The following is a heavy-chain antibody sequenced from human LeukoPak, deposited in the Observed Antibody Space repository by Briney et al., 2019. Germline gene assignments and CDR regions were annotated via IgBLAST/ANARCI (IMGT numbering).Heavy chain of an antibody. CDR3: ARDSLIQYGSGSYWGFDY. J-gene: IGHJ4*02. CDR1: GFMFSNYW. CDR2: IKKDGSDE. D-gene: IGHD3-10*01. V-gene: IGHV3-7*03. Sequence: GGSLRLSCVASGFMFSNYWMSWVRQVPGKGPEWVADIKKDGSDEYHVGSVKGRFTISRDNAKNSLYLQMNNLRAEDTAVYYCARDSLIQYGSGSYWGFDYWGQGILVTVSS.